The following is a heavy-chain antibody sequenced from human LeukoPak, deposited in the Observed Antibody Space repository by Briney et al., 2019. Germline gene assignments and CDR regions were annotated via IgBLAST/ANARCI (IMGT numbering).Heavy chain of an antibody. D-gene: IGHD3-16*01. CDR3: APQLWDHPGP. CDR1: GFTFSRYW. CDR2: ISNTATNT. J-gene: IGHJ5*02. V-gene: IGHV3-21*04. Sequence: GGSLRLSCAASGFTFSRYWMHWVRQVPGKGLEWVSSISNTATNTHYADSMEGRFIISRDNSKNTLYLHMDSLRAEDTALYYCAPQLWDHPGPWGQGIPVTVSS.